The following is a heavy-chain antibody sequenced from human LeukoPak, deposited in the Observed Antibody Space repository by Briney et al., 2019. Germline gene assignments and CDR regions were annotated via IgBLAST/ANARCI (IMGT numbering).Heavy chain of an antibody. V-gene: IGHV4-30-2*01. CDR3: ARGGYYDSSGYQGIDY. J-gene: IGHJ4*02. CDR2: IYHSGST. Sequence: PSETLSLTCAVSGGSISSGGYSWGWIRQPPGKGLEWIGYIYHSGSTYYNPSLKSRVTISVDRSKNQFSLKLSSVTAADTAVYYCARGGYYDSSGYQGIDYWGQGTLVTVSS. D-gene: IGHD3-22*01. CDR1: GGSISSGGYS.